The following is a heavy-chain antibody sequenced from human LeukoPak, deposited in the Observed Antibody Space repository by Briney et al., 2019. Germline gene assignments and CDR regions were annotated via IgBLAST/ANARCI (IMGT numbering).Heavy chain of an antibody. Sequence: GGSLRLSCAASGFTFSSYSMNWVRQAPGKGLEWVSYISSSSSTIYYADSVKGRFTISRDNAKNSLYLQMNSLRAEDTALYYCARGSGSSWYFYFDYWGQGTLVTVSS. J-gene: IGHJ4*02. CDR2: ISSSSSTI. V-gene: IGHV3-48*01. CDR1: GFTFSSYS. CDR3: ARGSGSSWYFYFDY. D-gene: IGHD6-13*01.